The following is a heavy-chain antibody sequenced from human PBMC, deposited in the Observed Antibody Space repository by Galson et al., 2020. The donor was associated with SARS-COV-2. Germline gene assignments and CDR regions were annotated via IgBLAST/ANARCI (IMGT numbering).Heavy chain of an antibody. CDR1: GYTFTPYFA. V-gene: IGHV1-3*01. D-gene: IGHD3-10*01. CDR3: ARDVWYYGSGSYEEDFYGMDV. Sequence: ASVKVSCKASGYTFTPYFAMHWVRQAPGQRLEWMGWINVGDGNTKYSEKFQGRVTITRDRSATTTYMELRSLNSEDTAVYYCARDVWYYGSGSYEEDFYGMDVWGQGTTVTVSS. J-gene: IGHJ6*02. CDR2: INVGDGNT.